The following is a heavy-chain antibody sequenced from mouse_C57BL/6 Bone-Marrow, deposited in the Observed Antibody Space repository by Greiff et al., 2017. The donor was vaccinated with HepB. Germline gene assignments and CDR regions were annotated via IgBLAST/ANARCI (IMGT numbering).Heavy chain of an antibody. J-gene: IGHJ4*01. Sequence: VKLMESGPELVRPGASVKISCKAPGYTFNSHWMQWVRQRPGQGLEWIGEIFPGSGSTYYNEKFKGKATLTVDTSSSTAYMQLSSLTSEDSAVYFCARLGGYDLYYAMDYWGQGTSVTVSS. CDR2: IFPGSGST. CDR1: GYTFNSHW. D-gene: IGHD2-2*01. V-gene: IGHV1-56*01. CDR3: ARLGGYDLYYAMDY.